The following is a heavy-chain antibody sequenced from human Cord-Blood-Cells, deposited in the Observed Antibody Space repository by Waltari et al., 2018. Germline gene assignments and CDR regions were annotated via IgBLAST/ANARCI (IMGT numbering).Heavy chain of an antibody. J-gene: IGHJ4*02. CDR2: IYYSGST. D-gene: IGHD6-13*01. Sequence: QVQLQESGPGLVKPSETLSLTCTVSGGFISSYYWSWIRQPPGKGLEWIGYIYYSGSTNYNPSLKSRVTISVDTSMNQFSLKLSSVTAADTAVYYCARGVGIGSSWYYFDYWGQGTLVTVSS. V-gene: IGHV4-59*01. CDR3: ARGVGIGSSWYYFDY. CDR1: GGFISSYY.